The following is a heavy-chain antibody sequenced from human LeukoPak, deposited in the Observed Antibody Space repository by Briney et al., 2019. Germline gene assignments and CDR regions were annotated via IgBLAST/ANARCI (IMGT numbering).Heavy chain of an antibody. CDR2: IYTSGST. V-gene: IGHV4-4*07. CDR3: ARDQELWFGELSAPDYGMDV. CDR1: GGSISSYY. J-gene: IGHJ6*02. Sequence: SETLSLTCTVSGGSISSYYWSWIRQPAGKGLEWIGRIYTSGSTNYNPSLKSRVTISVDTSKNQFSLKLSSVTAADTAVYYCARDQELWFGELSAPDYGMDVWGQGTTVTVSS. D-gene: IGHD3-10*01.